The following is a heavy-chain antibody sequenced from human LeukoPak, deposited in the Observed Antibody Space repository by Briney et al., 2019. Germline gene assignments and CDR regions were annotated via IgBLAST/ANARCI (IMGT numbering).Heavy chain of an antibody. CDR2: ISWNSGSI. J-gene: IGHJ4*02. V-gene: IGHV3-9*01. CDR1: GFPFDDYA. D-gene: IGHD1-26*01. Sequence: PGGSLSLSCAAPGFPFDDYAMDWVRQAPGKGLEGVSGISWNSGSIGYADSVKGRFTISRDNAKNSLYLQMNSLRAEDTALYYCAKDIAPIVGATTDGGFDYWGQGTLVTVSS. CDR3: AKDIAPIVGATTDGGFDY.